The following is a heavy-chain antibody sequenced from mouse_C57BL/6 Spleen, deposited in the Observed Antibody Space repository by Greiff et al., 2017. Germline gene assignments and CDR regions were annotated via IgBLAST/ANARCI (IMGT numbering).Heavy chain of an antibody. CDR3: ARRGFITTVVSAMDY. J-gene: IGHJ4*01. Sequence: VQLQQPGAELVKPGASVKMSCKASGYTFTSYWITWVKQRPGQGLEWIGDIYPGSGSTNYNEKFKSRATLTVDPSSSTAYMQLSSLTSEDSAVYYCARRGFITTVVSAMDYWGQGTSVTVSS. CDR1: GYTFTSYW. V-gene: IGHV1-55*01. D-gene: IGHD1-1*01. CDR2: IYPGSGST.